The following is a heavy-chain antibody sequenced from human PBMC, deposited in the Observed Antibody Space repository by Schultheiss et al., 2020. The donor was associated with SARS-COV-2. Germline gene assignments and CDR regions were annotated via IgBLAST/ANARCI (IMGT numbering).Heavy chain of an antibody. CDR2: ISGSGGST. V-gene: IGHV3-23*01. D-gene: IGHD3-10*01. CDR1: GFTFSDHY. J-gene: IGHJ6*02. CDR3: ARDRRLYYGSGSNGMDV. Sequence: GGSLRLSCAASGFTFSDHYMDWVRQAPGKGLVWVSAISGSGGSTYYADSVKGRFTISRDNSKNTLYLQMNSLRAEDTAVYYCARDRRLYYGSGSNGMDVWGQGTTVTVSS.